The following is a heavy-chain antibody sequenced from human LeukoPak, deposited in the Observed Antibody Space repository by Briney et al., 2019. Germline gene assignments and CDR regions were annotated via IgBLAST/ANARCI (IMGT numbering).Heavy chain of an antibody. CDR3: ARDPEYYYGSGSFYFDY. CDR1: GGTFSSYA. Sequence: ASVKVSCKASGGTFSSYAISWVRQAPGQGLEWMGRIIPILGIANYAQKFQGRVTITADKSTSTAYMELSSLRSEDTAVYYCARDPEYYYGSGSFYFDYWGQGTLVTVSS. D-gene: IGHD3-10*01. CDR2: IIPILGIA. J-gene: IGHJ4*02. V-gene: IGHV1-69*04.